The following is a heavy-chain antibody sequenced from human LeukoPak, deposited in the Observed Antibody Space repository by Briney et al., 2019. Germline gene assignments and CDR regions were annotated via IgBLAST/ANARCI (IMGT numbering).Heavy chain of an antibody. J-gene: IGHJ4*02. CDR3: TRGFYYFDY. Sequence: GGSLRLSCSASGFTFSIYAMHWVRQAPGKGLEWVGRTKSNTDGGTTDYAAPVKGRFTISRDDSKNTLYLQMNSLKSEDTAVYYCTRGFYYFDYWGQGTLVTVSS. CDR2: TKSNTDGGTT. D-gene: IGHD3-10*01. CDR1: GFTFSIYA. V-gene: IGHV3-15*01.